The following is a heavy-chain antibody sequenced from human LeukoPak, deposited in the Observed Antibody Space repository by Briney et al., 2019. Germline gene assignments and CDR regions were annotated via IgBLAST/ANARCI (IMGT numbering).Heavy chain of an antibody. CDR3: ARDGGRDWFDP. D-gene: IGHD6-25*01. CDR2: IYHSGST. Sequence: SETLSLTCAVSGYSISSGYYWGWIRQPPGKGLEWIGSIYHSGSTYYNPSLKSRVTISVDTSKNQFSLKLSPVTAADTAVYYCARDGGRDWFDPWGQGTLVTVSS. V-gene: IGHV4-38-2*02. J-gene: IGHJ5*02. CDR1: GYSISSGYY.